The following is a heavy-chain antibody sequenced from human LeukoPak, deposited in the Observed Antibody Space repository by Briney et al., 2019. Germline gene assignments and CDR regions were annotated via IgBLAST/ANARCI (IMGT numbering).Heavy chain of an antibody. CDR2: MNPSSDKT. Sequence: ASVKVSCKASGYTFTSYDINWVRQASGQGLEWMGWMNPSSDKTGYAQRFQGRVIMTRNTSITTAYMDLSSLTSEDTAVYYCARHSSSSDTFDIWGQGTMVTVSS. CDR3: ARHSSSSDTFDI. V-gene: IGHV1-8*01. D-gene: IGHD6-13*01. J-gene: IGHJ3*02. CDR1: GYTFTSYD.